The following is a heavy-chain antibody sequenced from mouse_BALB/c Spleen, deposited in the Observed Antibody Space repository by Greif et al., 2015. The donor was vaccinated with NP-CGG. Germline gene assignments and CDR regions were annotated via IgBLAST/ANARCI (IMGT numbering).Heavy chain of an antibody. CDR1: GFNIKDYY. J-gene: IGHJ4*01. CDR3: ARSRYDGYYGYYAMDY. CDR2: IDPENGNT. Sequence: VQLKQSGAELVRPGALVKLSCKASGFNIKDYYMHWVKQRPEQGLEWIGWIDPENGNTIYDPKFQGKASITADTSSNTAYLQLSSLTSEDTAVYYCARSRYDGYYGYYAMDYWGQGTSVTVSS. D-gene: IGHD2-3*01. V-gene: IGHV14-1*02.